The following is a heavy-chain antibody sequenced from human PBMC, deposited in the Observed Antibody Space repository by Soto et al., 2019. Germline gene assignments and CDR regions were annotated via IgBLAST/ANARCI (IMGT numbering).Heavy chain of an antibody. CDR1: GGSISSGGYY. V-gene: IGHV4-31*03. J-gene: IGHJ5*02. CDR3: SRTPHL. Sequence: QVQLQESGPGLVKPSQTLSLTCTVSGGSISSGGYYWSWIRQHPGKGLAWIGYIYYSGSTYYNPRPKSRVTITVDASKNPFSLKLRSVTAADTAVYYRSRTPHLWGQGTLVTVSS. CDR2: IYYSGST.